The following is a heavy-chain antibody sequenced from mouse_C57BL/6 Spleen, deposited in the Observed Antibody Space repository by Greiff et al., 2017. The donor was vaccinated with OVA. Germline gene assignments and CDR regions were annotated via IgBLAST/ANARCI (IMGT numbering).Heavy chain of an antibody. J-gene: IGHJ1*03. CDR2: IDPSDSYT. CDR3: ARGGLYYGSSYWYFDV. CDR1: GYTFTSYW. V-gene: IGHV1-50*01. D-gene: IGHD1-1*01. Sequence: VQLQQPGAELVKPGASVKLSCKASGYTFTSYWMQWVKQRPGQGLEWIGEIDPSDSYTNYNQKFKGKATLTVDTSSSTAYMQLSSLTSEDSAVYYCARGGLYYGSSYWYFDVWGTGTTVTVSS.